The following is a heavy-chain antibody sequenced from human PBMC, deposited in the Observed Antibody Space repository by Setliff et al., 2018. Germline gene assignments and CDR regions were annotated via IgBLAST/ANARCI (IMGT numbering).Heavy chain of an antibody. CDR3: ARAELLWFGGFDP. CDR2: IYYSGST. Sequence: SETLSLTCTVSGGSISSHYWSWIRQPPGKGLEWIGYIYYSGSTNYNPSLKSRVTISVDTSKNQFSLKLSSVTAADTAVYYCARAELLWFGGFDPWGQGTLVTVSS. V-gene: IGHV4-59*11. D-gene: IGHD3-10*01. CDR1: GGSISSHY. J-gene: IGHJ5*02.